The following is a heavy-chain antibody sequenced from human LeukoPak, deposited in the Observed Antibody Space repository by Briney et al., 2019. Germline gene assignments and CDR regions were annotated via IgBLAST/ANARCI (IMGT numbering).Heavy chain of an antibody. CDR3: ARAYSSSWGDAFDI. D-gene: IGHD6-13*01. Sequence: ASVKVSCKASGYTFNGYYIHWVRQAPGQGLEWMGWINPNSGGTNYAQKFQGRVTMTTDTSTSTAYMELRSLRSDDTAVYYCARAYSSSWGDAFDIWGQGTMVTVSS. CDR1: GYTFNGYY. J-gene: IGHJ3*02. V-gene: IGHV1-2*02. CDR2: INPNSGGT.